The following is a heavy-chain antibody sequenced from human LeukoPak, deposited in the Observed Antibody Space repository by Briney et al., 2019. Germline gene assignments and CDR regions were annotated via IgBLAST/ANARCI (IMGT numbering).Heavy chain of an antibody. J-gene: IGHJ4*02. CDR2: IYPGDSDN. CDR1: GYRFTSYW. CDR3: ARHKGVVGAYLFDY. Sequence: GESRKISCQGSGYRFTSYWIGWVRQMPGKGREWVAIIYPGDSDNRYSPSFQGQVTISADKSISTAYLQWSSLKASDTAMYYCARHKGVVGAYLFDYWGQGTLVTVSS. V-gene: IGHV5-51*01. D-gene: IGHD2-21*01.